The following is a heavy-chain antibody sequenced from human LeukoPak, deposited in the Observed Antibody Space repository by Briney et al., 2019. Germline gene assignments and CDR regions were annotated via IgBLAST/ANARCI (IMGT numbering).Heavy chain of an antibody. CDR3: ARSQSSSLIDY. V-gene: IGHV3-33*01. J-gene: IGHJ4*02. D-gene: IGHD6-13*01. CDR2: IWYDGSTK. Sequence: GGSLRLSCAASGFPFSSYGIHWVRQAPGEGLEWVAVIWYDGSTKYYADSVKGRFTISRDNSKNTLYLQMNSLRAEDTAVYFCARSQSSSLIDYWGRGTLVTVSS. CDR1: GFPFSSYG.